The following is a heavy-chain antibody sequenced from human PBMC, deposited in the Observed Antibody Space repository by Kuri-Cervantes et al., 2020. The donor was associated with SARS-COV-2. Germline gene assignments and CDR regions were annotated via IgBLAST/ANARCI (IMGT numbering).Heavy chain of an antibody. J-gene: IGHJ4*02. V-gene: IGHV3-33*08. Sequence: GESLKISCAASGFTFSSYGMHWVRQAPGKGLEWVAVIWYDGSNKYYGDSVKGRFTISRDNSKNTLYLQMNSLRAEDTAVYYCAREEYSSSWWGELGPFDYWGQGTLVTVSS. CDR1: GFTFSSYG. D-gene: IGHD6-13*01. CDR2: IWYDGSNK. CDR3: AREEYSSSWWGELGPFDY.